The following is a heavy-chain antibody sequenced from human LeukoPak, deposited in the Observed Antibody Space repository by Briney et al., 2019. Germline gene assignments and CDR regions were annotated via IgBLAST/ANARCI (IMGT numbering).Heavy chain of an antibody. V-gene: IGHV4-4*07. Sequence: SETLSLTCTVSGGSISSYHWSWIRQAAGKGLEWIGRIYTSGSTKYNPSLKSRVTMSVDTSKNQISLKLSSVTAADTAVYYCERAALMTTPTTDLYYFDYWGQGTLVTVSS. J-gene: IGHJ4*02. CDR1: GGSISSYH. CDR2: IYTSGST. CDR3: ERAALMTTPTTDLYYFDY. D-gene: IGHD3-16*01.